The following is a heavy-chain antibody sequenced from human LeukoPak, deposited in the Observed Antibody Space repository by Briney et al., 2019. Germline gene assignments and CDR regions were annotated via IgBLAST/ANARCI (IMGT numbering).Heavy chain of an antibody. CDR1: GGSISRNTHY. V-gene: IGHV4-39*07. CDR3: ARGWNGDYGTPENYYYMDV. CDR2: INHSGST. Sequence: PSETLSLTCSVSGGSISRNTHYCGWIRQPPGKGLEWIGEINHSGSTNYNPSLKRRVTISVDTSKNQFSLKLSSVTAADTAVYYCARGWNGDYGTPENYYYMDVWGKGTTVTVSS. J-gene: IGHJ6*03. D-gene: IGHD4-17*01.